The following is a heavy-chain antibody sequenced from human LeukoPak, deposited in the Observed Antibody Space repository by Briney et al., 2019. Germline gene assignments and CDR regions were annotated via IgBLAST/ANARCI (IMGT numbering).Heavy chain of an antibody. D-gene: IGHD1-1*01. V-gene: IGHV4-59*01. J-gene: IGHJ5*02. CDR2: IYYSGST. Sequence: SETLSLTCTVSGGSISSFYWSWIRQPPGKGLEWIGYIYYSGSTNYNPSLKSRVTLSVDTSKNQFSLKVSSATAADTAVYYCARHGTTGANLNWFDPWGQGTLVTVSS. CDR1: GGSISSFY. CDR3: ARHGTTGANLNWFDP.